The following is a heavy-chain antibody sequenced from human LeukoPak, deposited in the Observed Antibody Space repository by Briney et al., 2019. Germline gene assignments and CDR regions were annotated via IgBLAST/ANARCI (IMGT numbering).Heavy chain of an antibody. CDR3: AREKSITMIVDPFDY. V-gene: IGHV4-39*07. CDR1: GFTFSSYA. Sequence: PGGSLRLSCAACGFTFSSYAMHWVRQAPGKGLEWIGSFLYSGGTYYNPSLKSRVTISVDTSKNQFSLKLSSVTAADTAVYYCAREKSITMIVDPFDYWGQGTLVTVSS. D-gene: IGHD3-22*01. J-gene: IGHJ4*02. CDR2: FLYSGGT.